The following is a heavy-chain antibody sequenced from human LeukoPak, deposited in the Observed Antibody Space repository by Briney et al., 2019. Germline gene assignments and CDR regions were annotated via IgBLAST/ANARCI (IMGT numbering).Heavy chain of an antibody. Sequence: GGSLRLSCAASGFTFSSYSMNWVRQAPGKGLEWVSSISSGSSYIYYADSVKGRFTISRDNAKNSLYLQMNSLRAEGTAVYYCARVSWSGYYNWYYFDYWGQGTLVTVSS. CDR3: ARVSWSGYYNWYYFDY. D-gene: IGHD3-3*01. J-gene: IGHJ4*02. V-gene: IGHV3-21*01. CDR1: GFTFSSYS. CDR2: ISSGSSYI.